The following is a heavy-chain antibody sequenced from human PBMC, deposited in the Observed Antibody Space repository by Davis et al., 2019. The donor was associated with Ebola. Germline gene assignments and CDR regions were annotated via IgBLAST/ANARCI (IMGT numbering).Heavy chain of an antibody. J-gene: IGHJ3*02. CDR1: GGSFSGYF. V-gene: IGHV4-34*01. CDR3: ARGGGGAFSSRAFDI. D-gene: IGHD2-21*01. Sequence: SETLSLTCGVSGGSFSGYFWSWIRQPPGKGLEWIGDVNRSGSTNFNPSLKTRVSISIAPPANQFYLVLTSVTAADTAMYYCARGGGGAFSSRAFDIWDQGALVIVSS. CDR2: VNRSGST.